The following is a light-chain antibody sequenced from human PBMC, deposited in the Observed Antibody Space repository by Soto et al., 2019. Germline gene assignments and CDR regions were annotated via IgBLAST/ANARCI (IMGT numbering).Light chain of an antibody. Sequence: QSVLTQPASVSASPGQSITISCTGTSSDVGGNXYXXWYQQYPGKVPKLLINKVSNRPSGVSNRLSGSKSGNPASLTISGLLAEDEADYFCTSSTSASLYVFGTGTKVTV. CDR3: TSSTSASLYV. CDR1: SSDVGGNXY. CDR2: KVS. V-gene: IGLV2-14*01. J-gene: IGLJ1*01.